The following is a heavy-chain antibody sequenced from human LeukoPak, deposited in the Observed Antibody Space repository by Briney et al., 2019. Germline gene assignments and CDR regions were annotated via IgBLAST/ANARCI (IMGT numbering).Heavy chain of an antibody. Sequence: GESLKISCKGSGYSFTSYWIGWVRQMPGKGLEWMGIIYPGDSDTRYSPSFQGQVTISADKSISTAYLQWSGLKASDTAMYYCARLPGIAAAGTGRDGFDPWGQGTLVTVSS. CDR1: GYSFTSYW. CDR3: ARLPGIAAAGTGRDGFDP. J-gene: IGHJ5*02. CDR2: IYPGDSDT. D-gene: IGHD6-13*01. V-gene: IGHV5-51*01.